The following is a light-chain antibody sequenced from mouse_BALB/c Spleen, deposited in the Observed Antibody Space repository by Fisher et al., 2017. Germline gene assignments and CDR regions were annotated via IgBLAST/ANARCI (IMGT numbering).Light chain of an antibody. CDR1: SSVSSSY. V-gene: IGKV4-74*01. Sequence: IVITQSPAIMSASLGERVTMTCTASSSVSSSYLYWYQQKPRSSPKPWIYLTSNLASGVPARFSGSGSGTSYSLTISSMEAEDAATYYCQQWSSNPPTFGSGTKLEIK. J-gene: IGKJ4*01. CDR3: QQWSSNPPT. CDR2: LTS.